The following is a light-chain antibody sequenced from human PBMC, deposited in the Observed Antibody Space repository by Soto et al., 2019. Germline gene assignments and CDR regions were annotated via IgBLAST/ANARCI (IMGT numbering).Light chain of an antibody. CDR1: QGISSW. J-gene: IGKJ4*01. CDR3: QQADTFPLT. V-gene: IGKV1D-12*01. Sequence: DIQMTQSPSSVSASVGDRVIITCRASQGISSWLSWYQKKPGEAPNLLIYAASRLQRGVTSRFSGSGSGTDFTLTISSLQPEDFATYYCQQADTFPLTFGAGTKVEIK. CDR2: AAS.